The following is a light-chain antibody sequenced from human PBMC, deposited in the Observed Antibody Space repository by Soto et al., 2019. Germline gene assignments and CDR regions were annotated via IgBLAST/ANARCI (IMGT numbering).Light chain of an antibody. CDR3: AAWDDSLGGQV. J-gene: IGLJ1*01. CDR2: SND. CDR1: SSNIGSNY. V-gene: IGLV1-47*02. Sequence: QSALTQPPSASGTPGQRVTISCYGSSSNIGSNYVYWYHQLPGMAPKLLVYSNDQRPSGVPDRFSGSKSGTSASLAISWLRSEDEADYYCAAWDDSLGGQVFGTGTKVTVL.